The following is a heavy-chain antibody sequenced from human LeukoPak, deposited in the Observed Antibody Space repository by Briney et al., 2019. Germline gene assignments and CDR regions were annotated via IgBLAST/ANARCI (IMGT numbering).Heavy chain of an antibody. CDR2: ISSSSSYI. Sequence: PGGSLRLSCAASGFTFSSYSMNWVRQAPGKGLEWVSSISSSSSYIYYADSVKGRFTISRDNAKNSLYLQMNSLRAEDTAVYYCARDPSEKLLWFGEGGSDWGQGTLVTVSS. D-gene: IGHD3-10*01. CDR1: GFTFSSYS. CDR3: ARDPSEKLLWFGEGGSD. J-gene: IGHJ4*02. V-gene: IGHV3-21*01.